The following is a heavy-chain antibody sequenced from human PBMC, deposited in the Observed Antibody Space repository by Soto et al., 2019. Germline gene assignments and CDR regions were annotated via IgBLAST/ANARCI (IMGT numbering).Heavy chain of an antibody. Sequence: QLQLQESGSGLVKPSQTLSLTCAVSDGSISSGGYSWSWIRQPPGKGLEWIGYIYHSGRTYYNPSPKSRVTISVDRSKNQCSLKLSSVTAADTAVYYCASCFWSGYHVWGQGTLVTVSS. J-gene: IGHJ4*02. CDR1: DGSISSGGYS. V-gene: IGHV4-30-2*01. D-gene: IGHD3-3*01. CDR2: IYHSGRT. CDR3: ASCFWSGYHV.